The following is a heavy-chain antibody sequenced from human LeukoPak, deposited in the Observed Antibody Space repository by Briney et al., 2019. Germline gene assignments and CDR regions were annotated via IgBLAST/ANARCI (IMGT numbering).Heavy chain of an antibody. D-gene: IGHD6-13*01. V-gene: IGHV5-51*01. CDR3: ARRAAGGTYFAH. J-gene: IGHJ4*02. CDR2: IYPGDSDT. CDR1: GYSFTSYW. Sequence: GESLKIFCQGSGYSFTSYWIGWVRQMPGKGLEGMGIIYPGDSDTRYSPSFQGQATISADKSISTAYLQWSSLKASDPAMYYCARRAAGGTYFAHCGQGTLVTVSS.